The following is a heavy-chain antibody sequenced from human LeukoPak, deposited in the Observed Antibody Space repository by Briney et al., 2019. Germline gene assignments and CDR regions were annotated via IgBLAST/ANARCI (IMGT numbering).Heavy chain of an antibody. CDR2: ISPTGSTT. D-gene: IGHD3-22*01. CDR1: GFSFSGHW. Sequence: GGSLRLSCTASGFSFSGHWMHWARQLPGKGLVWVSRISPTGSTTSYADSVKGRFTISRDNSKNTLYLQMNSLRAEDTAVYYCAREVKFYYYDSSGYPDYWGQGTLVTVSS. J-gene: IGHJ4*02. V-gene: IGHV3-74*01. CDR3: AREVKFYYYDSSGYPDY.